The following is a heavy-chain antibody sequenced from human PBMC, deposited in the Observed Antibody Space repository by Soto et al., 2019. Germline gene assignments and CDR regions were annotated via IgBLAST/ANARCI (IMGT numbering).Heavy chain of an antibody. CDR3: AKVKDCSSTSCYQAYYYYYGMDV. Sequence: GGFLRLSCAASGFTFSSYAMSWVRQAPGKGLEWVSAISGSGGSTYYADSVKGRFTISRDNSKNTLYLQMNSLRAEDTAVYYCAKVKDCSSTSCYQAYYYYYGMDVWGQGTTVTVSS. CDR2: ISGSGGST. V-gene: IGHV3-23*01. J-gene: IGHJ6*02. CDR1: GFTFSSYA. D-gene: IGHD2-2*01.